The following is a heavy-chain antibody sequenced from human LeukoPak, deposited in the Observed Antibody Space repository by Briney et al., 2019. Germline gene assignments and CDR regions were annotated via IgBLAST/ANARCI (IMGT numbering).Heavy chain of an antibody. V-gene: IGHV4-4*02. CDR3: ARYCGGDCYLDDAFDI. CDR2: IYHSGST. J-gene: IGHJ3*02. D-gene: IGHD2-21*02. CDR1: GGSISSSNW. Sequence: SSETLSLTCAVSGGSISSSNWWSWVRQPPGKGLAWIGEIYHSGSTNYNPSLKSRVTISVDKSKNQFSLKLSSVTAADTAVYYCARYCGGDCYLDDAFDIWGQGTMVTVSS.